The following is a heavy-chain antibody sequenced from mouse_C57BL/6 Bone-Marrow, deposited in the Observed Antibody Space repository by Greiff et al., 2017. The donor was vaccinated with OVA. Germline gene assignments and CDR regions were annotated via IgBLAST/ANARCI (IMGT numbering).Heavy chain of an antibody. V-gene: IGHV1-52*01. CDR1: GYTFTSYW. J-gene: IGHJ1*03. CDR2: IDPSDSET. D-gene: IGHD1-1*01. Sequence: VQLQQPGAELVRPGSSVKLSCKASGYTFTSYWMHWVKQRPIQGLEWIGNIDPSDSETHYNQKFKDKATLTVDKSSSTAYMQLSSLTSEDSAVYYCARDGGYYGSSYLGYFDVWGTGTTVTVSS. CDR3: ARDGGYYGSSYLGYFDV.